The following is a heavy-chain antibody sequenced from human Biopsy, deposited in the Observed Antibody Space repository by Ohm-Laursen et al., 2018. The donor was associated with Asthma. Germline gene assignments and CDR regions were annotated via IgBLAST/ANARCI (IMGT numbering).Heavy chain of an antibody. CDR3: AKVRSDWVITESFDY. CDR1: GFKLDEYT. D-gene: IGHD3-22*01. V-gene: IGHV3-9*01. Sequence: SLRLSCAASGFKLDEYTMHWVRHAPGKGLEWVSGISWNSATIGYADSVEGRFTISRDNAKNSVFLHMDSLRPEDTAFYYCAKVRSDWVITESFDYWGQGVLVTVSS. J-gene: IGHJ4*02. CDR2: ISWNSATI.